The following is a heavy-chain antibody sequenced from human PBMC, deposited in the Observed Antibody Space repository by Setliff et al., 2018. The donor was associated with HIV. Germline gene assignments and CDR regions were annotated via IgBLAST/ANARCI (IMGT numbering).Heavy chain of an antibody. Sequence: ETLSLTCGVSDASFGGVYWTWVRQAPGKGLEWVSGNNWSGGSTGYADSMKGRFTISRDNARNSLFLQINSLRAEDTAVYYCARARGDFLGNYFDYWGQGTLVTVSS. CDR1: DASFGGVY. CDR2: NNWSGGST. J-gene: IGHJ4*02. CDR3: ARARGDFLGNYFDY. D-gene: IGHD3-10*01. V-gene: IGHV3-20*04.